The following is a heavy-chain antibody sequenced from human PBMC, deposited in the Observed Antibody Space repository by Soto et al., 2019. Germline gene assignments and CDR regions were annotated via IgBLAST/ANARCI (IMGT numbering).Heavy chain of an antibody. Sequence: EVQLLESGGGLVQPGGSLRLSCAASGFTFNNYAMTWVRQAPGKGLEWVSAISGGGDTTSYADSVKGRFTVSRAGSKNTLYLQMSSLRAEDTALYYCAKGRGGSGSLTPRVDFCGQGTLVTVSS. D-gene: IGHD3-10*01. V-gene: IGHV3-23*01. CDR1: GFTFNNYA. CDR2: ISGGGDTT. CDR3: AKGRGGSGSLTPRVDF. J-gene: IGHJ4*02.